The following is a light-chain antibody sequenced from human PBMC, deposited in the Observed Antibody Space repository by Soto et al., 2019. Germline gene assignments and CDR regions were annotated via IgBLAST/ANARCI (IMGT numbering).Light chain of an antibody. CDR2: GAS. CDR3: QQFDYLIT. Sequence: ENVLTQSPGTLSLSPGERATLSCRASQTISGNYVAWYQQKTGQAPRLLIYGASSRATGIPDRFSGSGSGTDFTLTITRLEPEDFAVYYCQQFDYLITFGQGTRLEIK. CDR1: QTISGNY. J-gene: IGKJ5*01. V-gene: IGKV3-20*01.